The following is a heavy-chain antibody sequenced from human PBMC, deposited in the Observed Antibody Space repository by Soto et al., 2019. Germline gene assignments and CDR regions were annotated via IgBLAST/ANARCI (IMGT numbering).Heavy chain of an antibody. CDR1: GGSISSANW. CDR2: IYHGGST. J-gene: IGHJ6*02. Sequence: PSETLSLTCAVSGGSISSANWWTWVRQPPGKGLEWIGEIYHGGSTSYNPSLKSRVTLSLDKFKNHFSLNLTSVTAADTAVYYCARLSFSYGVDVWGQGTTVPVS. CDR3: ARLSFSYGVDV. V-gene: IGHV4-4*02.